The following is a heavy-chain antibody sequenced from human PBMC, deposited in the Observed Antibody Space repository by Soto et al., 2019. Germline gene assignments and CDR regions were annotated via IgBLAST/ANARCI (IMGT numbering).Heavy chain of an antibody. CDR1: GFAFITYN. J-gene: IGHJ3*01. CDR3: ATIGDRDGFDH. CDR2: ISTSGTYV. Sequence: EVQLVESGGGLVKPGESLRLSCAASGFAFITYNMKWVRQAPGKGLEWVSSISTSGTYVFYAGSVRGRFTIFRDDAKNSLHLQMNSLRAEDTALYYCATIGDRDGFDHWGQGTAVTVSA. D-gene: IGHD4-17*01. V-gene: IGHV3-21*06.